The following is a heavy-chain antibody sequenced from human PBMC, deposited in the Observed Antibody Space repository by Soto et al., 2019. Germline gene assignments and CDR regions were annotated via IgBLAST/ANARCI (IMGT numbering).Heavy chain of an antibody. V-gene: IGHV1-69*13. J-gene: IGHJ6*02. CDR3: ARKDIVVVLPGKDRTPYYSYGMDV. Sequence: FPVKGARKGAGYTYSVYPSGRGRQAHGQGLEWMGGIIPIFGTANYAQKFQGRVTITADESTSTAYMELSSLRSEDTAVYYCARKDIVVVLPGKDRTPYYSYGMDVWGQGTTGTVSS. D-gene: IGHD2-15*01. CDR1: GYTYSVYP. CDR2: IIPIFGTA.